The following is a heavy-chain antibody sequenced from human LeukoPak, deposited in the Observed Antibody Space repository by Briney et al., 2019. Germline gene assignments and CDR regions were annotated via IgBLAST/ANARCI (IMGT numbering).Heavy chain of an antibody. CDR2: FDPEDGET. Sequence: ASVTVSCKVSGYTLTELSMHWVRQAPGKGLEWMGGFDPEDGETIYAQKFQGRVTMTRNTSISTAYMELSSLRSEDTAVYYCARGRYSGYDVTVWDYWGQGTLVTVSS. CDR1: GYTLTELS. CDR3: ARGRYSGYDVTVWDY. V-gene: IGHV1-24*01. J-gene: IGHJ4*02. D-gene: IGHD5-12*01.